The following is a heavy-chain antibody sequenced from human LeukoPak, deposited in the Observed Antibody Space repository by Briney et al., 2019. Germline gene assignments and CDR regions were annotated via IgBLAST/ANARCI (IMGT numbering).Heavy chain of an antibody. CDR1: GYTFTSYG. CDR2: ISAYNGNT. V-gene: IGHV1-18*01. Sequence: ASVNVSCKASGYTFTSYGISWVRQAPGQGLEWMGWISAYNGNTNYAQKLQGRVTMTTDTSTSTAYMELRSLRSDDTAVYYCAREVSRRGYSYGRNWFDPWGQGTLVTVSS. D-gene: IGHD5-18*01. CDR3: AREVSRRGYSYGRNWFDP. J-gene: IGHJ5*02.